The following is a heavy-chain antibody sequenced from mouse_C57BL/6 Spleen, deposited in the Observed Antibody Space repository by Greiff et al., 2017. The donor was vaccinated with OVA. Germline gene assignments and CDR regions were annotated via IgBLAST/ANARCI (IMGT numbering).Heavy chain of an antibody. J-gene: IGHJ1*03. Sequence: EVQLQEPGGGLVQPGGSLKLSCAASGFTFSDYGMAWVRQAPRQGPEWVAFICNLAYSTYYADTFTGRFTISGDNAKSTLYLEMSSLRSEDTAVYYGARHESERGGWYFDVWGTGTTVTVSS. CDR1: GFTFSDYG. CDR2: ICNLAYST. CDR3: ARHESERGGWYFDV. V-gene: IGHV5-15*01.